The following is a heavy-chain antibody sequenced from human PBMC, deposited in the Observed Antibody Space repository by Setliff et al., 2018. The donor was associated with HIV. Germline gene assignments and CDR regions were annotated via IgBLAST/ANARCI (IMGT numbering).Heavy chain of an antibody. Sequence: PSETLSLTCTVSGDSISGGGYFWSWIRQPPGKGLEWIGSIYYSGSTYYNPSLKSRVTISVDTSKNQFSLKLSSVTAADTAVYHCARRVVLSYGYYFDYWGQGTLVTVSS. D-gene: IGHD2-15*01. J-gene: IGHJ4*02. CDR1: GDSISGGGYF. CDR2: IYYSGST. V-gene: IGHV4-39*01. CDR3: ARRVVLSYGYYFDY.